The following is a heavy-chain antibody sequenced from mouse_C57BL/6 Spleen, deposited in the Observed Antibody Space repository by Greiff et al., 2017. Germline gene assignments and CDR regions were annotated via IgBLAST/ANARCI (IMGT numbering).Heavy chain of an antibody. Sequence: VQLQQSGPELVKPGASVKISCKASGYTFTDYYMNWVKQSHGKSLEWIGDINPDNGGTSYNQKFKGKATLTVDKSSSTAYMELRSLTSEDSAVSYCAIEEDYCGSGYVGDFDVWGTGTTVTVSS. V-gene: IGHV1-26*01. CDR2: INPDNGGT. CDR3: AIEEDYCGSGYVGDFDV. J-gene: IGHJ1*03. CDR1: GYTFTDYY. D-gene: IGHD1-1*01.